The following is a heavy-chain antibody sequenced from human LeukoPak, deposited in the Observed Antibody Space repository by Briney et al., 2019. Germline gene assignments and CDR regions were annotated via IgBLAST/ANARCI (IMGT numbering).Heavy chain of an antibody. J-gene: IGHJ4*02. V-gene: IGHV4-39*01. Sequence: SETLSLTCSVSGDSISSDTHFWGWIRQPPGTGLEWIASIYYTGMTSKNPSLKSRVTISQDTSKNQLSLKVRSVTAADTAVYYCARFVVPAAMYDYWGQGTLVTVSS. CDR2: IYYTGMT. D-gene: IGHD2-2*01. CDR3: ARFVVPAAMYDY. CDR1: GDSISSDTHF.